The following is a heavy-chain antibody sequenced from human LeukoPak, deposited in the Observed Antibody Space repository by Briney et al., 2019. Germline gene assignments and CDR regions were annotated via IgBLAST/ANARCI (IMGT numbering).Heavy chain of an antibody. CDR2: IYYSGST. J-gene: IGHJ4*02. CDR1: GGSISNYY. V-gene: IGHV4-59*08. CDR3: ARHGLSGSGYPFDY. Sequence: SETLSLTCTVSGGSISNYYGSWIRQPPGKGLEWIGYIYYSGSTNYNPSLKSRVTTSVDTSKNQFSLKLSSVTAADTAVYYCARHGLSGSGYPFDYWGQGTLVTVSS. D-gene: IGHD3-22*01.